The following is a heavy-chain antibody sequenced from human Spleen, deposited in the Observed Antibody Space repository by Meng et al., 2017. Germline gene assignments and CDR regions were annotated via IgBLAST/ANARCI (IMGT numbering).Heavy chain of an antibody. V-gene: IGHV4-34*01. CDR1: GGSFSGYY. CDR2: INHSGST. Sequence: SETLSLTCAVYGGSFSGYYWSWIRQPPGKGLEWIGEINHSGSTNYNPSLKRRVTISVDTSKNHFSLKVNSVTAADTAVYYCARGSAYYGANYWGQGTLVTVSS. CDR3: ARGSAYYGANY. J-gene: IGHJ4*02. D-gene: IGHD3-22*01.